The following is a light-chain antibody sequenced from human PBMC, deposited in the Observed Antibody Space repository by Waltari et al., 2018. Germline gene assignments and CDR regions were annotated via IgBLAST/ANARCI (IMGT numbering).Light chain of an antibody. CDR1: QSLLHNNGYNY. Sequence: DIVMTQSPLSLPVTPGEPASISCRSSQSLLHNNGYNYLDLYLQKPGQSPVLLIYLGSNRASGVPDRFSGSGSGTDFTLKISRVDAEDVGVYYCMQSLQTPRLTFGGGTKVEIK. J-gene: IGKJ4*01. CDR2: LGS. CDR3: MQSLQTPRLT. V-gene: IGKV2-28*01.